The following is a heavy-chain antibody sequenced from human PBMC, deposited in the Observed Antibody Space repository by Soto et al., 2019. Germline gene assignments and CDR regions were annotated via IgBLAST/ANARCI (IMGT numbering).Heavy chain of an antibody. CDR2: IIPIFGTA. CDR1: GGTFSSYA. D-gene: IGHD2-15*01. V-gene: IGHV1-69*12. Sequence: QVQLVQSGAEVKKPGSSVKVSCKASGGTFSSYAISWVRQAPGQGLEWMGGIIPIFGTANYAQKFQGRVTITADESTGTAYMGLSSLRSEDTAVYYCARVVTVVKSFHYWYFDLWGGGTLVTVSS. CDR3: ARVVTVVKSFHYWYFDL. J-gene: IGHJ2*01.